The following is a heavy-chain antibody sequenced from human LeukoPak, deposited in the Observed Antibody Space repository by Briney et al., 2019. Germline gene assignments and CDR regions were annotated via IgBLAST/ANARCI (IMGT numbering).Heavy chain of an antibody. CDR1: GGTFSSYA. V-gene: IGHV1-69*01. J-gene: IGHJ3*02. D-gene: IGHD4-23*01. CDR2: IIPIFGTA. Sequence: SVKVSCKASGGTFSSYAISWVRQAPGQGLEWMGGIIPIFGTANYAQKFQGRVTITADESTSTAYMELSSLRSEDTAVYYCARDYGGNLAFDTWGQGTMVTVSS. CDR3: ARDYGGNLAFDT.